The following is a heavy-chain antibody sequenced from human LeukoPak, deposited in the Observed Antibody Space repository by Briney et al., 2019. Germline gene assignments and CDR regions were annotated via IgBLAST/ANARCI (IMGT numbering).Heavy chain of an antibody. CDR2: ISYDGSNK. CDR3: AKGSGVVVAGTRGYFDY. J-gene: IGHJ4*02. CDR1: GFTFSSYG. D-gene: IGHD2-15*01. Sequence: GGSLRLSCAASGFTFSSYGMHWVRQAPGKGLEWVAVISYDGSNKYYADSVKGRFTISRDNSKNTLYLQMNSLRAEDTAVYYCAKGSGVVVAGTRGYFDYWGQGTLVTVSS. V-gene: IGHV3-30*18.